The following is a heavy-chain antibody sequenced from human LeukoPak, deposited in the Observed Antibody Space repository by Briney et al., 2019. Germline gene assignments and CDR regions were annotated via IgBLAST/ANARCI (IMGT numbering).Heavy chain of an antibody. CDR3: ARERGGSSGYSFDY. V-gene: IGHV4-61*01. D-gene: IGHD3-22*01. J-gene: IGHJ4*02. CDR1: GGSVSSGSYY. CDR2: IYYSGST. Sequence: SETLSLTCTVSGGSVSSGSYYWSWIRQPPGKGLEWIGYIYYSGSTNYNPSLKGRVTISVDTSKNQFSLKLSSVTAADTAVYYCARERGGSSGYSFDYWGRGTWSPSPQ.